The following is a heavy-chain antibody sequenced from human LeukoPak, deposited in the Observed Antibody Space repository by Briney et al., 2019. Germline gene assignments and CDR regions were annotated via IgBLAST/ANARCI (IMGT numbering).Heavy chain of an antibody. CDR2: ITNNAGST. J-gene: IGHJ4*02. CDR1: GFTFSNYA. V-gene: IGHV3-23*01. CDR3: ATDSGPDY. D-gene: IGHD1-26*01. Sequence: GGSLRLSCAASGFTFSNYAMSWVRQAPGKGLEWVSSITNNAGSTYYADSVKGRFTISRDNSKNTMYLQMNSLRPEDTAVYYCATDSGPDYWGQGTLVTVSS.